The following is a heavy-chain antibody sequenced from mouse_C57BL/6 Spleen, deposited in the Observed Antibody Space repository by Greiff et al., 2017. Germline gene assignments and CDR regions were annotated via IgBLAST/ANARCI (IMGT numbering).Heavy chain of an antibody. D-gene: IGHD2-4*01. V-gene: IGHV7-3*01. CDR1: GFTFTDYY. J-gene: IGHJ3*01. CDR3: ARDYDYDWFAY. Sequence: EVQLVESGGGLVQPGGSLSLSYAASGFTFTDYYMSWVRQPPGKALEWLGFIRNKANGYTTEYSASVKGRFTISRDNSQSILYLQMNALRAEDSATYYCARDYDYDWFAYWGQGTLVTVSA. CDR2: IRNKANGYTT.